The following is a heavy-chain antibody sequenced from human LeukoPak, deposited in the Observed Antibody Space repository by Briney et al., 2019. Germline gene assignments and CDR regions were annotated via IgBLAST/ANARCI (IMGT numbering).Heavy chain of an antibody. J-gene: IGHJ3*02. CDR1: GGSFSGYY. D-gene: IGHD6-13*01. CDR3: ARGGIAAANDAFDI. Sequence: SETLSLTCAVYGGSFSGYYWSWIRQPPGKGLEWIGEINHSGSTNYNPSLKSRVTISVDTSKNQFPLKLSSVTAADTAVYYCARGGIAAANDAFDIWGQGTMVTVSS. CDR2: INHSGST. V-gene: IGHV4-34*01.